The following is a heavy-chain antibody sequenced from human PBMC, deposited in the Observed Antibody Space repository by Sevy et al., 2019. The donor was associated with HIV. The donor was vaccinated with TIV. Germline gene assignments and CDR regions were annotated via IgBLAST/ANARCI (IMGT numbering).Heavy chain of an antibody. D-gene: IGHD4-4*01. CDR2: ISYDGSNK. Sequence: GGSLRLSCAASGFTFSSYGMHWVRQAPGKGLEWVAVISYDGSNKYYADSVKGRFTISRDNSKNTLYLQMNSLRAEDTAVYYCAKEGLQRGVRYLFDYWGQGTLVTVSS. CDR1: GFTFSSYG. J-gene: IGHJ4*02. V-gene: IGHV3-30*18. CDR3: AKEGLQRGVRYLFDY.